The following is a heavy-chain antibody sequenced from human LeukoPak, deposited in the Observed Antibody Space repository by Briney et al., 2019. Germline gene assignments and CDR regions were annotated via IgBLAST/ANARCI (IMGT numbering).Heavy chain of an antibody. Sequence: GGSLRLSCAASGFTFSSYWMHWVRQAPGKGLVWVSRINSDGSSTNYADSVKGRFTISRDNAKNTLYLQMNSLRAEDTAVYYCARIIVVAGQDYWGQGTLVTVSS. CDR2: INSDGSST. J-gene: IGHJ4*02. CDR3: ARIIVVAGQDY. D-gene: IGHD6-19*01. V-gene: IGHV3-74*01. CDR1: GFTFSSYW.